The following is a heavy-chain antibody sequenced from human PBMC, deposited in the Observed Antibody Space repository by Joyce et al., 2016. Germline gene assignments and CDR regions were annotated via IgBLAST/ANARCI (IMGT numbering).Heavy chain of an antibody. Sequence: QVQLVQSRAEVKKPGASVKVSCKASGYTFIGYYIYWVRQAPGQGLEWMGWINPNSGATNYAQKFQDRVTMTRDTSINTAYMELSGLTSDDTAVYYCARDAVAGHFDYWGQGTLVTVSS. V-gene: IGHV1-2*02. CDR1: GYTFIGYY. D-gene: IGHD6-19*01. CDR2: INPNSGAT. J-gene: IGHJ4*02. CDR3: ARDAVAGHFDY.